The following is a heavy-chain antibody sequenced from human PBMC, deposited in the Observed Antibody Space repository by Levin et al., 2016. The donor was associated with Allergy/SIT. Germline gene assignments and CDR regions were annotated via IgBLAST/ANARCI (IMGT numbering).Heavy chain of an antibody. CDR1: RGSLVSSDYY. V-gene: IGHV4-39*01. D-gene: IGHD2/OR15-2a*01. CDR2: INYDGTP. Sequence: SETLSLTCSVTRGSLVSSDYYWGWIRQPPGKGLEWIGSINYDGTPYYNPSLKSRVTMSVDTAKRQFSLKVTSVTATDTAVYYCVRHDKANRGRANWFDPWGRGALVTVSS. J-gene: IGHJ5*02. CDR3: VRHDKANRGRANWFDP.